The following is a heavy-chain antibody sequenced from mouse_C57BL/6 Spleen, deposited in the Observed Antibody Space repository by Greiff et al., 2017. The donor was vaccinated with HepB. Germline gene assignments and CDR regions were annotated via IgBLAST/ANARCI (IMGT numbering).Heavy chain of an antibody. CDR1: GYTFTNYW. CDR2: IYPGGGYT. Sequence: QVHVKQSGAELVRPGTSVKMSCKASGYTFTNYWIGWAKQRPGHGLEWIGDIYPGGGYTNYNEKFKGKATLTADKSSSTAYMQFSSLTSEDSAIYYCARGSYYGSSYVSQYYFDYWGQGTTLTVSS. V-gene: IGHV1-63*01. J-gene: IGHJ2*01. D-gene: IGHD1-1*01. CDR3: ARGSYYGSSYVSQYYFDY.